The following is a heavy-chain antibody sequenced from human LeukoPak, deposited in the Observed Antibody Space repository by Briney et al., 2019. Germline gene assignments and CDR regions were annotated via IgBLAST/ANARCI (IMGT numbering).Heavy chain of an antibody. D-gene: IGHD6-19*01. J-gene: IGHJ4*02. Sequence: GESLKISCRGFGYSFTNSWIGWVRPIRRKGLGWLGINYPGGSDTRYSPSFQGQVTISADNSISTAYLQWSRLKASDTAMYYCARRYSSGTIFDDWGQETLMTVSS. V-gene: IGHV5-51*01. CDR3: ARRYSSGTIFDD. CDR2: NYPGGSDT. CDR1: GYSFTNSW.